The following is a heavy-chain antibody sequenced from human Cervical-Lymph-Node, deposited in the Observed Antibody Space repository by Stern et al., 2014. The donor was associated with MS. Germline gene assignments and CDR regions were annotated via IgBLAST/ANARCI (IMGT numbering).Heavy chain of an antibody. Sequence: VQLVESGAEMKKPGASVTLSCKASGFTVTEYYMHWVRQAPGQGLEWMGIFNTGSNNGTYAQNFQGRVTMTRDTSANTVYMDLSGLRPADTAMYYCVRADRQDFDNWGQGTLVTVSS. CDR3: VRADRQDFDN. CDR2: FNTGSNNG. CDR1: GFTVTEYY. D-gene: IGHD1-14*01. V-gene: IGHV1-46*03. J-gene: IGHJ4*02.